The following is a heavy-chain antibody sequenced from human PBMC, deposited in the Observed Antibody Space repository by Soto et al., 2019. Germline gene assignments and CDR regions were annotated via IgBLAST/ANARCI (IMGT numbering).Heavy chain of an antibody. J-gene: IGHJ3*02. D-gene: IGHD3-3*01. CDR2: IIPIFGTA. V-gene: IGHV1-69*13. CDR1: GGTFSSYA. CDR3: ARGTVTIFGVVTAHDAFDI. Sequence: VKVSCKASGGTFSSYAISWVRQAPGQGLEWMGGIIPIFGTANYAQKFQGRVTITADESTSTAYMGRSSLRSEDTAVYYCARGTVTIFGVVTAHDAFDIWGQGTMVT.